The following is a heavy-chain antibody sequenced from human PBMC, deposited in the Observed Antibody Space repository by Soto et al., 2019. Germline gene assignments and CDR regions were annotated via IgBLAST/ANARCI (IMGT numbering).Heavy chain of an antibody. J-gene: IGHJ3*02. CDR1: GGSISSGGYS. CDR3: ATGRAYTYGRSAFDI. CDR2: IYHSGST. V-gene: IGHV4-30-2*01. Sequence: SETLSLTCAVSGGSISSGGYSWSWIRQPPGKGLEWIGYIYHSGSTYYNPSLKSRVTISVDRSKNQFSLKLSSVTAADTAVYYCATGRAYTYGRSAFDIWGQGTMVTVSS. D-gene: IGHD5-18*01.